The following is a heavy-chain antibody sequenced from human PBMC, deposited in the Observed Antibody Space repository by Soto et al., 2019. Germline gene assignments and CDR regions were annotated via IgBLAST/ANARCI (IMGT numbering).Heavy chain of an antibody. CDR1: GFTFSSYA. J-gene: IGHJ5*02. CDR3: AKVEGITMVRGVIADNWFDP. Sequence: GGSLRLSCAASGFTFSSYAMSWVRQAPGKGLEWVSAISGSGGSTYYADSVKGRFTISRDNSKNTLYLQMNSLRAEDTAVYYCAKVEGITMVRGVIADNWFDPWGQGTLVTVSS. CDR2: ISGSGGST. V-gene: IGHV3-23*01. D-gene: IGHD3-10*01.